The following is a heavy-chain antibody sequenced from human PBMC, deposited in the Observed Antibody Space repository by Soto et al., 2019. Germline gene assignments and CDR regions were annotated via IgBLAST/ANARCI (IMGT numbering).Heavy chain of an antibody. CDR3: ARWESSWNGMDV. CDR2: IIPIFGTA. Sequence: QVQLVQSGAEVKKPWSSVKVSCKASGGTFSSYAISWVRQAPGQGLEWMGGIIPIFGTANYAQTFQGRVTITADKSTSTAYMELSSLRSEDTAVYYCARWESSWNGMDVWGQGTTFTVSS. D-gene: IGHD6-13*01. V-gene: IGHV1-69*06. J-gene: IGHJ6*02. CDR1: GGTFSSYA.